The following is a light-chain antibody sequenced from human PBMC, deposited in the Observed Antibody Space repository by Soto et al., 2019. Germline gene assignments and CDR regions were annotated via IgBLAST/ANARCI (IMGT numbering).Light chain of an antibody. Sequence: EIVLTQSPATLSLSPGERATLSCRASQSVSSYLAWYQQKPGQAPRLLIYDASNRATGIPARFSGSGSGTEFTLTISSLQSEDFAVYYCQQRSKWPITFGQGTRLEI. V-gene: IGKV3-11*01. CDR3: QQRSKWPIT. CDR2: DAS. J-gene: IGKJ5*01. CDR1: QSVSSY.